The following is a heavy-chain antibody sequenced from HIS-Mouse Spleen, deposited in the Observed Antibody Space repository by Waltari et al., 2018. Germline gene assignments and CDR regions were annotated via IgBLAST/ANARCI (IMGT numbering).Heavy chain of an antibody. V-gene: IGHV3-7*01. CDR2: RKQDGSEK. Sequence: QLVTSGGGLVQPGMWWLRACPASGSTHGRYRLRRVRQPPGKGLEWVANRKQDGSEKYYVDSVKGRFTISRDNAKDSLYRQMNSLRAEDTAVYYCARDRYWYFDLWGRGTLVTVSS. CDR3: ARDRYWYFDL. J-gene: IGHJ2*01. CDR1: GSTHGRYR.